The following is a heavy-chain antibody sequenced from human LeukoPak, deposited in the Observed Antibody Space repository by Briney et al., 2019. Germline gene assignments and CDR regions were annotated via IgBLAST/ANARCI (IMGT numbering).Heavy chain of an antibody. CDR1: GFIFSNYG. D-gene: IGHD7-27*01. J-gene: IGHJ6*02. CDR3: AKGGTGEYYYYGMDV. V-gene: IGHV3-23*01. CDR2: ISASGSAT. Sequence: GGSLRLSCAASGFIFSNYGMNWVRQAPGKGLEWVAAISASGSATSYADSVRGRFTISRDNSKNTLYLQMNSLRAEDTAVYYCAKGGTGEYYYYGMDVWGQGTTVTVSS.